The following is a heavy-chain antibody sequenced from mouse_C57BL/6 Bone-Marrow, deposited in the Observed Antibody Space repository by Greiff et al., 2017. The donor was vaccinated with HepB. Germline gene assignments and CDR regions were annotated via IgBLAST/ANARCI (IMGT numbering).Heavy chain of an antibody. J-gene: IGHJ2*01. CDR2: IYPGSGNT. Sequence: QVQLQQSGAELVRPGASVKLSCKASGYTFTDYYINWVKQRPGQGLEWIARIYPGSGNTYYNEKVKGKATLTAEKSSNTAYMQLSSLTSEDSAVYYCATDYGNYFDYWGQGTTLTVSS. D-gene: IGHD2-1*01. CDR1: GYTFTDYY. CDR3: ATDYGNYFDY. V-gene: IGHV1-76*01.